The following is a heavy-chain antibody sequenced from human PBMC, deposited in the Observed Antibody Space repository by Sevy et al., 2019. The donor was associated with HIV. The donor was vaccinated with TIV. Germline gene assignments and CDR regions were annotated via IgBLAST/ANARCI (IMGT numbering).Heavy chain of an antibody. D-gene: IGHD1-7*01. CDR2: LSSSTSTI. CDR3: ARDSSWNYDSYFYGMDV. CDR1: GFSFSGYN. V-gene: IGHV3-48*02. Sequence: GGSLRLSCAASGFSFSGYNMNWVRQAPGKGLEWVSYLSSSTSTIHYADSVKGRLTISRDNAKNSQFLQMNSLRDEDTAVYYCARDSSWNYDSYFYGMDVWGQGTTVTVSS. J-gene: IGHJ6*02.